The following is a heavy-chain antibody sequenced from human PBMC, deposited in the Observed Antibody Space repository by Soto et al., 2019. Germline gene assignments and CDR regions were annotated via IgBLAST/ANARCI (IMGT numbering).Heavy chain of an antibody. CDR2: ISGSGGST. CDR1: GFTFSSYA. D-gene: IGHD3-10*01. CDR3: AKADIWFGELFSYYYYYGMDV. V-gene: IGHV3-23*01. J-gene: IGHJ6*02. Sequence: GGSLRLSCAASGFTFSSYAMSWVRQAPGKGLEWVSAISGSGGSTYYADSVKGRFTISRDNSKNTLYLQMNSLRAEDTAVYYCAKADIWFGELFSYYYYYGMDVWGQGTTVTVSS.